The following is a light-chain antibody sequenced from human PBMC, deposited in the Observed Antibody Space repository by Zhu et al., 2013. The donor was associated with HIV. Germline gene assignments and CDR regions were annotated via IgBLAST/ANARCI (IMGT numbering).Light chain of an antibody. CDR2: LAF. V-gene: IGKV2-28*01. J-gene: IGKJ3*01. CDR3: MQALQTPFT. CDR1: QSLLHSNGYNY. Sequence: EIVMTQSPLSLPVTPGEPASISCRSSQSLLHSNGYNYLDWYLQKPGQSPQLLIFLAFSRASGVPDRFSGSGSGTDFTLKISRVEAEDVGVYYCMQALQTPFTFGPGTKVDIK.